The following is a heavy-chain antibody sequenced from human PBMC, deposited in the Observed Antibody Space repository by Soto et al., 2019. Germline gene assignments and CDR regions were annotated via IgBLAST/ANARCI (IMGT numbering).Heavy chain of an antibody. J-gene: IGHJ4*02. CDR2: VNPSGGHT. D-gene: IGHD2-21*02. V-gene: IGHV1-46*01. Sequence: QVQLMQSGAEVKKPGASVKVSCKASGDTFTDYYIHWVRQAPGQGLEWMGTVNPSGGHTTYAQHCLGRGTMTRDTSSSTRYTEVTSLTSDDTAVYYCARGGHVVVVTAALDYWGQGTLVTVSS. CDR1: GDTFTDYY. CDR3: ARGGHVVVVTAALDY.